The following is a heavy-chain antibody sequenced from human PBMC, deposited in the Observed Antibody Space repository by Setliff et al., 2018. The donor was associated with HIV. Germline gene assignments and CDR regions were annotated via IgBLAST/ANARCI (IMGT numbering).Heavy chain of an antibody. D-gene: IGHD2-8*01. CDR2: IIPMLGIT. Sequence: SVKVSCKAYGGTFSSYAITWVRQAPGQGLECMGGIIPMLGITNYAQRFQGRLTITADEYTGTAYLELSSLRSEDTAVYYCASGSGYCKNGVCYIGVHRTPDKYYFDSWGQGALVTVSS. V-gene: IGHV1-69*10. J-gene: IGHJ4*02. CDR3: ASGSGYCKNGVCYIGVHRTPDKYYFDS. CDR1: GGTFSSYA.